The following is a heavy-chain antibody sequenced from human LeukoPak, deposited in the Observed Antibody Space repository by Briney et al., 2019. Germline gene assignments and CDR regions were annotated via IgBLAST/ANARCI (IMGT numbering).Heavy chain of an antibody. Sequence: GRSLRLSCAASGFTFSSYGMHWVRQAPGKGLEGGAVIWYDGSNKYYADSVKGRFTISRDNSKNTLYQQMHSLRAEDTAVYYCARDPNYGDYPTHSDYWGQGTLVTVSS. CDR1: GFTFSSYG. D-gene: IGHD4-17*01. CDR2: IWYDGSNK. CDR3: ARDPNYGDYPTHSDY. J-gene: IGHJ4*02. V-gene: IGHV3-33*01.